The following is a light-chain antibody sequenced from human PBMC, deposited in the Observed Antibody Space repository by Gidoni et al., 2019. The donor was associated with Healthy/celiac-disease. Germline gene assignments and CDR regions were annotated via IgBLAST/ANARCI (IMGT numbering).Light chain of an antibody. Sequence: ENVLTQSPGTLSLSPGERATLSCRASQSVSSSYLAWYQQKPGQAPRLLIYGASSRATGIPDRFSGSGSETDFTLTISRLEPEDFAVYYCQQYGSSPPYTFXQXTKLEIK. CDR2: GAS. CDR3: QQYGSSPPYT. J-gene: IGKJ2*01. V-gene: IGKV3-20*01. CDR1: QSVSSSY.